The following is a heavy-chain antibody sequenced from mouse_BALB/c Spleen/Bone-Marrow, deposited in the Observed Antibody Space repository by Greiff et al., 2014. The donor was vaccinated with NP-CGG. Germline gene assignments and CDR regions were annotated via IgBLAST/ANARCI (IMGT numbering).Heavy chain of an antibody. CDR2: XSYSGST. CDR3: ARNAYYYGNREFPY. V-gene: IGHV3-2*02. CDR1: XYSXXXDXA. Sequence: SLSLTCTVTXYSXXXDXAXNXXXXXXGNKLXXXXXXSYSGSTSYNPSLKSRISLTRDTSKNQFFLQXXXXXXXXTATYYCARNAYYYGNREFPYWGQGTLVTVSA. J-gene: IGHJ3*01. D-gene: IGHD1-1*01.